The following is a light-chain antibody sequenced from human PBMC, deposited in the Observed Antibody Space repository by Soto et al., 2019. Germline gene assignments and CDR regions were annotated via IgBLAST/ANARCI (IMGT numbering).Light chain of an antibody. J-gene: IGLJ3*02. Sequence: QSVLTQSPSASASLGASVKLTCTLTSGHSSYAIAWHQQQPEKGPRYLMNLNGDGSHSKGDGIPDRFSGSSSGAERYLTISSLQSEDEADYYCQTWGTGIQVFGGGTKLTV. CDR3: QTWGTGIQV. CDR2: LNGDGSH. V-gene: IGLV4-69*01. CDR1: SGHSSYA.